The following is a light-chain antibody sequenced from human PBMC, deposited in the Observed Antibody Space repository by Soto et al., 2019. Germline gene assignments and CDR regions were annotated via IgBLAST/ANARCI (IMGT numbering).Light chain of an antibody. CDR3: QQSYSTPPIFT. CDR2: AAS. CDR1: QSISSY. J-gene: IGKJ3*01. Sequence: DIQMTQSPSFLSASVGDRVTITCRASQSISSYLNWYQQKPGKAPKLLIYAASSLQSGVPSRFSGSGSGTDFTLTISSLQPEDFATYYCQQSYSTPPIFTFGPGTKVDIK. V-gene: IGKV1-39*01.